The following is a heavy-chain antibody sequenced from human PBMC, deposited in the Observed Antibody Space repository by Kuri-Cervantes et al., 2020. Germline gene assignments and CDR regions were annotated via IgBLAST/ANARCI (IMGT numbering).Heavy chain of an antibody. D-gene: IGHD5-24*01. CDR1: GFTFSSYG. Sequence: GESLKISCAASGFTFSSYGMHWVRQAPGKGLEWVAVIWYDGGNKYYADSVKGRFTISRDNAKNSLYLQMNSLRAEDTAVYYCARVLFGMARRPIDYWGQGTLVTVSS. J-gene: IGHJ4*02. CDR3: ARVLFGMARRPIDY. CDR2: IWYDGGNK. V-gene: IGHV3-33*08.